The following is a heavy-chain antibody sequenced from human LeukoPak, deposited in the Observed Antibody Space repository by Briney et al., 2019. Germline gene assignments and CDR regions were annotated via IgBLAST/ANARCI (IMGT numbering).Heavy chain of an antibody. D-gene: IGHD6-19*01. J-gene: IGHJ3*02. CDR2: TSPYNGNT. V-gene: IGHV1-18*01. CDR1: GYTFTSYE. CDR3: AREAPVAAGSDAFDI. Sequence: ASVKVSCKASGYTFTSYEITWVRQAPGQGLEWMGWTSPYNGNTKYAQKLQGRVTITTDTSTSTAYMEVRSLRSDDTAVFYCAREAPVAAGSDAFDIWGQGTMVTVSS.